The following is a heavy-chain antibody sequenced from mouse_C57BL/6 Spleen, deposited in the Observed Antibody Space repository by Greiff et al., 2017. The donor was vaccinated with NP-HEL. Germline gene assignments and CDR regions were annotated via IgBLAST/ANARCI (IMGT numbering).Heavy chain of an antibody. CDR3: ARETTDY. D-gene: IGHD1-1*01. CDR1: GFTFSSYA. J-gene: IGHJ2*01. V-gene: IGHV5-4*01. Sequence: EVKLMESGGGLVKPGGSLKLSCAASGFTFSSYAMSWVRQTPEKRLEWVATISDGGSYTYYPDNVKGRFTISRDNAKHTLYLQMSHLKSEDTAMYYCARETTDYWGQGTTLTVSS. CDR2: ISDGGSYT.